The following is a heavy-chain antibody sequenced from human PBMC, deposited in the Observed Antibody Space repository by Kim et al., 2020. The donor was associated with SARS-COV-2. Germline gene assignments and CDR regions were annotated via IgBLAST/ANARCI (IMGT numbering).Heavy chain of an antibody. CDR3: TIVSSCWNVGFNY. Sequence: GGSLRLSCAASGFIFSNAWMSWVRQAPGKGLEWVGRIKSKTYVGPTDYSAPVTGRFTISRDNSKNTLYLQMNSLKAEDTAVYYCTIVSSCWNVGFNYWGQGTLVTVSS. CDR1: GFIFSNAW. D-gene: IGHD6-13*01. CDR2: IKSKTYVGPT. V-gene: IGHV3-15*01. J-gene: IGHJ4*02.